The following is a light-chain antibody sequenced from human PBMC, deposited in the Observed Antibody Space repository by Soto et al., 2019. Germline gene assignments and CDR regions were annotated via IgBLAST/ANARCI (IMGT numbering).Light chain of an antibody. CDR3: QAYDYSLTASV. J-gene: IGLJ3*02. CDR2: GNR. Sequence: QSALTQPRSVSGSPGQSVTFSCTGTSSDVGAYIYVSWYQQHPGKAPKLVIFGNRNRPSGVPERFSGSKSGTSASLAITGLQAEDEADYYCQAYDYSLTASVFGGGTKLTVL. V-gene: IGLV2-11*01. CDR1: SSDVGAYIY.